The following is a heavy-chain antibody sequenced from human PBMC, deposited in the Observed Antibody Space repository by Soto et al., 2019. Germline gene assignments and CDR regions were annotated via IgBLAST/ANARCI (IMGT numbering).Heavy chain of an antibody. CDR1: GASISSSRSY. CDR3: ASPRQGNDDFLSCYYALDY. CDR2: FYYTGGT. J-gene: IGHJ4*02. D-gene: IGHD3-3*01. V-gene: IGHV4-39*01. Sequence: PSETLSLTCTVSGASISSSRSYWGWVRQPPGKGLEWIVSFYYTGGTYSTYYNPSLKSRVTISVDTSKSQFSLNLRSVTAADTAVYYSASPRQGNDDFLSCYYALDYWGQGNRGTVSS.